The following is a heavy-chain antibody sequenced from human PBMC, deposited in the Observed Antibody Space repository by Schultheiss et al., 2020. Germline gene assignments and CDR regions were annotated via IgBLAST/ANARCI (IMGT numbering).Heavy chain of an antibody. J-gene: IGHJ4*02. D-gene: IGHD5-18*01. Sequence: GESLKISCAASGFTVSSNYMSWVRQAPGKGLEWVSAISGSGGSTYYADSVKGRFTISRDNSKNTLYLQMNSLRAEDTALYYCARATRGYSYVLDYWGQGTLVTVSS. CDR3: ARATRGYSYVLDY. CDR1: GFTVSSNY. CDR2: ISGSGGST. V-gene: IGHV3-23*01.